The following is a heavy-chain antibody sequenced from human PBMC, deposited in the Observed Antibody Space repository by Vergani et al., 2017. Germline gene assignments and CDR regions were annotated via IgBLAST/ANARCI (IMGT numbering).Heavy chain of an antibody. CDR2: IKSDGSIT. J-gene: IGHJ5*01. CDR3: ARARCIETCYMSNWLDS. D-gene: IGHD3-9*01. CDR1: GFSFNSYS. V-gene: IGHV3-74*03. Sequence: DVHLAESGGGFFQPGGSLRLSCSASGFSFNSYSMHWVRQVPGKGLLWVSRIKSDGSITAYADSVKGRFTISRDNAQNTLYLQMNSLRVEDTGVYYCARARCIETCYMSNWLDSWGQGTLVTVSS.